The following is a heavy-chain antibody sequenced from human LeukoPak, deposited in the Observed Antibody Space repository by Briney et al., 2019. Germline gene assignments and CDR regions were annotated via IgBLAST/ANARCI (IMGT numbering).Heavy chain of an antibody. CDR2: INNDGRDT. V-gene: IGHV3-74*01. Sequence: GGCLRLSCAASGFTFSSYWMHWVRQAPGKALVWGSRINNDGRDTRYAESVKGRYTISRDNAKNTLYLQKNSLRAEDTAVYYCARDGVGTTPLDSWGQGTLVTVSS. CDR1: GFTFSSYW. J-gene: IGHJ4*02. CDR3: ARDGVGTTPLDS. D-gene: IGHD1-26*01.